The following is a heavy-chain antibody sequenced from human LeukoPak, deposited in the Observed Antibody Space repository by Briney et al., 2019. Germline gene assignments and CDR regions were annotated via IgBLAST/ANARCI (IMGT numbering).Heavy chain of an antibody. Sequence: SVKVSCKASGFTFTSSDVQWVRQARGQRLEWIGWIVVGSGATSYAHYLQERLTITRDMSTGTAYLELSGLRSEDTGIYYCAAETYTDSCCWFDPWGQGTLVTVSS. V-gene: IGHV1-58*01. CDR1: GFTFTSSD. CDR3: AAETYTDSCCWFDP. CDR2: IVVGSGAT. D-gene: IGHD3-16*01. J-gene: IGHJ5*02.